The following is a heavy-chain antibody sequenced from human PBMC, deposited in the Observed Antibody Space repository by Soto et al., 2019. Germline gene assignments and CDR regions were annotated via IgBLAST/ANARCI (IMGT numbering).Heavy chain of an antibody. Sequence: ASVKVSCKASGYTFTGYYMHWVRQAPGQGLEWMGWINPNRGGTNYAQKFQGRVTMTRDTSISTAYMELSRLRSDDTAVYYCAREGEDGYKFGVGMDVWGQGTTFTVSS. V-gene: IGHV1-2*02. CDR3: AREGEDGYKFGVGMDV. J-gene: IGHJ6*02. CDR2: INPNRGGT. CDR1: GYTFTGYY. D-gene: IGHD3-16*01.